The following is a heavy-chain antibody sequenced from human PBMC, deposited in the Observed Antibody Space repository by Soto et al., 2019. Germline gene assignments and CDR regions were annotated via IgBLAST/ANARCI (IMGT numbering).Heavy chain of an antibody. Sequence: QLLESGGGLVQPGGSLRLSCEASGFSFSRNAMSWVRQAPGKGLEWVSSISSGGKTYYADSVKGRFTISRDNSKTTQSLPMTSLGAEDTAVYYCAKLGYCTGGTCYLDYYYGVDVWGQGTTVTVS. D-gene: IGHD2-15*01. CDR2: ISSGGKT. CDR1: GFSFSRNA. V-gene: IGHV3-23*01. CDR3: AKLGYCTGGTCYLDYYYGVDV. J-gene: IGHJ6*02.